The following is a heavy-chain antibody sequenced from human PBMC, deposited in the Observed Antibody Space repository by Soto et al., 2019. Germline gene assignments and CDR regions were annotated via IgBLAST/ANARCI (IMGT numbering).Heavy chain of an antibody. J-gene: IGHJ4*02. CDR1: GFTFSSYA. Sequence: EVQLLESGGGLVQPGGSLRLSCAASGFTFSSYAMSWVRQAPGKGLEWVSAISGSGGSTYYADSVKGRFTISRDNSKNTLYLQMNSLRAEDTAVYYCAKDLLRYFDWLSAFDYWGQGTLVTVSS. CDR3: AKDLLRYFDWLSAFDY. D-gene: IGHD3-9*01. CDR2: ISGSGGST. V-gene: IGHV3-23*01.